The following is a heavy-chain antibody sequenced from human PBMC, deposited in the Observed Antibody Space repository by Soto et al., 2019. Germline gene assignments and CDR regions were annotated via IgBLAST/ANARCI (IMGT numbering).Heavy chain of an antibody. CDR2: ISYDGNNK. Sequence: QVQLVESGGGVVQPGRSLRLSCAASGFTFSSYGMHWVRQAPGKGLEWVAVISYDGNNKYYADSMKGRFTISGDNFTNTLYLPLATLSGAATAMYYCARDHLETTVTTPSYWGKGTLVPVPS. J-gene: IGHJ4*02. CDR3: ARDHLETTVTTPSY. D-gene: IGHD4-17*01. CDR1: GFTFSSYG. V-gene: IGHV3-30*03.